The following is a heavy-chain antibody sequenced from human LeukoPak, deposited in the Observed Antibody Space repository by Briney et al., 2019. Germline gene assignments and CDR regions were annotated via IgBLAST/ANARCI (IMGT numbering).Heavy chain of an antibody. CDR1: VGTFSSYA. CDR3: ARDPPSDQATEDWFDP. V-gene: IGHV1-69*13. D-gene: IGHD1-26*01. CDR2: IIPMFGTA. J-gene: IGHJ5*02. Sequence: SVKVSCKASVGTFSSYAISWVRPAPGQGLEWMGGIIPMFGTANYAQKFQGRVTITADESTSTAYMELSSLRSEDTAVYYCARDPPSDQATEDWFDPWGQGTLVTVSS.